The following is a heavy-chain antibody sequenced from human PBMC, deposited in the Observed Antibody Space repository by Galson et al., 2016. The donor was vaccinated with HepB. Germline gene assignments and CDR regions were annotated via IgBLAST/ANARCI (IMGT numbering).Heavy chain of an antibody. J-gene: IGHJ6*02. Sequence: SVKVSCKVSGYTLTELSMHWVRQAPGKGLEWMGGFDPEDDETIYAQKFQGRVTMTEDTSTDTAYMELSSLRSEDTAVYYCATVRDLVGSTPATYYYYYYMDVWGQGTTVTVSS. CDR3: ATVRDLVGSTPATYYYYYYMDV. CDR2: FDPEDDET. CDR1: GYTLTELS. D-gene: IGHD1-26*01. V-gene: IGHV1-24*01.